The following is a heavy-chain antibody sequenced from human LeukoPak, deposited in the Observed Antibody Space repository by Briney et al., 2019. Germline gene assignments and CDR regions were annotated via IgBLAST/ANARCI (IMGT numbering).Heavy chain of an antibody. CDR2: VYYSGST. V-gene: IGHV4-61*01. D-gene: IGHD5-12*01. CDR3: ARDKGATSLYYGMDV. Sequence: SETLSLTCSVSGGSVRSGSYYWNWIRQPPGKGLEWIGYVYYSGSTNYNPSLKSRVTISVDTSKSQFSLNLSSVTAADTAVYYCARDKGATSLYYGMDVWGQGTTVTVS. CDR1: GGSVRSGSYY. J-gene: IGHJ6*02.